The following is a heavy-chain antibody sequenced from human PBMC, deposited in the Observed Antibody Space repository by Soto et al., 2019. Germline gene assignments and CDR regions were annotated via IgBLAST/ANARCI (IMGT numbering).Heavy chain of an antibody. Sequence: GGSLRLSCAASGFTFSNAWMSWVRQAPGKGLEWVGRIKSKTDGGTTDYAAPVKGRFTISRDDSKNTLYLQMNSLKTEDTAVYYCTTVVAGPYCGGDCFPFDYWGQGTLVTVSS. V-gene: IGHV3-15*01. CDR1: GFTFSNAW. CDR2: IKSKTDGGTT. J-gene: IGHJ4*02. CDR3: TTVVAGPYCGGDCFPFDY. D-gene: IGHD2-21*02.